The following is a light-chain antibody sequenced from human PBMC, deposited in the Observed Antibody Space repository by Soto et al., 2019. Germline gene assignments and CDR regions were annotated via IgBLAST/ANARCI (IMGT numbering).Light chain of an antibody. V-gene: IGLV1-51*01. Sequence: QPVLTQPPSVSVAPGQTGTISFSGSGSNIGKNDVSWYLQLPGAAPKLLIYDTNKRPSGIPDRFSGSKSGTSGTLGITGLQTGDEADYCCGTWETRLSVVVFGGGTKLTVL. CDR2: DTN. CDR1: GSNIGKND. J-gene: IGLJ2*01. CDR3: GTWETRLSVVV.